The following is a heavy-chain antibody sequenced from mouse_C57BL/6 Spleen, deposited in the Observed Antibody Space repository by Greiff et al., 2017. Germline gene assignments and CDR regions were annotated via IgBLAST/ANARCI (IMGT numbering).Heavy chain of an antibody. CDR3: ARTTGGYYAMDY. V-gene: IGHV1-26*01. CDR2: INPNNGGT. Sequence: VQLQQSGPELVKPGASVKISCKASGYTFTDYYMNWVKQSHGKSLAWIGDINPNNGGTSYNQKFKGKATLTVDKSSSTAYMELRSLTAEDSAVYYWARTTGGYYAMDYWGQGTSVTVSS. CDR1: GYTFTDYY. J-gene: IGHJ4*01. D-gene: IGHD5-5*01.